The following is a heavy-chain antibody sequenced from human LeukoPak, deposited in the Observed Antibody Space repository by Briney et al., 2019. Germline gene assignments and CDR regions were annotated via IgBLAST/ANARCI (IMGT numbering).Heavy chain of an antibody. CDR2: INPNSGGT. V-gene: IGHV1-2*02. D-gene: IGHD3-10*01. CDR3: AGANYYASGTYYPGY. J-gene: IGHJ4*02. Sequence: ASVKVSCKASGYTFTGYYMHWVRRAPGQGLEWMGWINPNSGGTNYAQKFQGRVTMTRDTSISTAYMELSRLGSDDTAIYYCAGANYYASGTYYPGYWGQGTLVTVSS. CDR1: GYTFTGYY.